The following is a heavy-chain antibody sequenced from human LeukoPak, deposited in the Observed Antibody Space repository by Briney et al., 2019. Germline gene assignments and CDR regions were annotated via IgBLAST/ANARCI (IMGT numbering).Heavy chain of an antibody. CDR2: IPYDGSNK. CDR1: GFTFSSYA. V-gene: IGHV3-30*04. CDR3: AREVEDVRWLRLYNWFDP. Sequence: GRSLRLSCAASGFTFSSYAMHWVRQAPGKGLEWVTVIPYDGSNKYYADSVKGRFTISRDNSKNTLYLQMNSLRAEDTAVYYCAREVEDVRWLRLYNWFDPWGQGTLVTVSS. J-gene: IGHJ5*02. D-gene: IGHD5-12*01.